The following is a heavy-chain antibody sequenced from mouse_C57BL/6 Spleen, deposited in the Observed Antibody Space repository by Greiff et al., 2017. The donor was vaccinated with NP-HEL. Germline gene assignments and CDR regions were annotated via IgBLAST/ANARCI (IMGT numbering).Heavy chain of an antibody. J-gene: IGHJ1*03. CDR3: ARSNYCESSPNWYFDG. V-gene: IGHV1-72*01. Sequence: QVQLQQPGAELVKPGASVKLSCKASGYTFTSYCMRWVKQRPGRGLEWLGRIDPNSGGTTYTEKFKSKATLPVDKPSSTAYMQRSSLTSKDTAVDYCARSNYCESSPNWYFDGWGTGTTVTVAS. D-gene: IGHD1-1*01. CDR2: IDPNSGGT. CDR1: GYTFTSYC.